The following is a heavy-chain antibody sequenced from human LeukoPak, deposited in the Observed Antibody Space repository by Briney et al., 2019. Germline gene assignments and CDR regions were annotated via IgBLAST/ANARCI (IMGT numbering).Heavy chain of an antibody. D-gene: IGHD3-22*01. CDR2: IIPIFGTA. Sequence: SVKVSCKASGGTFSSYAISWVRQAPGQGLEWMGGIIPIFGTANYAQKFQGRVTITADESTSTAYMELSSLRSEDTAVYYCARENDPHYYDSSGYYPFGYWGQGALVTVSS. CDR3: ARENDPHYYDSSGYYPFGY. CDR1: GGTFSSYA. V-gene: IGHV1-69*13. J-gene: IGHJ4*02.